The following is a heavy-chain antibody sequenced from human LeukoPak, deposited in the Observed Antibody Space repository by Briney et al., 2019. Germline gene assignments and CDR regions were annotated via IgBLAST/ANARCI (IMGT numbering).Heavy chain of an antibody. Sequence: GGSQRLSCAASGFTFSNYTMTWVRQAPGKGLKWVSSISGSGGSTYYTDSVTGRFTISRDQSKNTVYLQMNSLRAEDTALYYCAKDLFDYGNYDYFDSWGQGTLVTASS. V-gene: IGHV3-23*01. CDR2: ISGSGGST. J-gene: IGHJ4*02. D-gene: IGHD4-11*01. CDR1: GFTFSNYT. CDR3: AKDLFDYGNYDYFDS.